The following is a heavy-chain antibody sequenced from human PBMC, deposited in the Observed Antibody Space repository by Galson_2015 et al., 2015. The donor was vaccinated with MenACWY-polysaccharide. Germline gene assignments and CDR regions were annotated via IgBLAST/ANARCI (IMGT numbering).Heavy chain of an antibody. Sequence: SLRLSCAASELTFSSYTMTWVRQAPGKGLEWVSAIGGSGTNTFYADSVKGRFIVSRDNSRNTVYLQMNSLRAEDTAVFFCAGAVPRLFSGYYVDGFEIWGQGTMVTVSS. J-gene: IGHJ3*02. V-gene: IGHV3-23*01. D-gene: IGHD3-3*01. CDR3: AGAVPRLFSGYYVDGFEI. CDR2: IGGSGTNT. CDR1: ELTFSSYT.